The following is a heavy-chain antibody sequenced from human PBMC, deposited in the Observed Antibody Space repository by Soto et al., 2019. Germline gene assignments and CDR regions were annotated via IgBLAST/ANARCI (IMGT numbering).Heavy chain of an antibody. CDR2: IWYDGSNK. J-gene: IGHJ5*02. CDR3: AGAPGPAARENWFDP. Sequence: GGSLRLSCAASGFTFSSYGMHWVRQAPGKGLEWVAVIWYDGSNKHYADSVKGRFTISRDNSKNTLYLQMNSLRAEDTAVYYCAGAPGPAARENWFDPWGQGTLVTVSS. D-gene: IGHD2-2*01. CDR1: GFTFSSYG. V-gene: IGHV3-33*01.